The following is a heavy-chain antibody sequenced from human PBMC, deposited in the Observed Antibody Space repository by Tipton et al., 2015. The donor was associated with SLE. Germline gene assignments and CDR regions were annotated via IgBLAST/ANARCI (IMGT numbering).Heavy chain of an antibody. CDR3: ARRPNMYGWGPYCDY. CDR1: GGSFSGYY. J-gene: IGHJ4*02. Sequence: TLSLTCAVYGGSFSGYYWSWIRQPPGKGLEWIGEINHSGSTNYNPSLKSRVTISVDTSKNQFSLKLSSVTAADTAVHYFARRPNMYGWGPYCDYWGQGTLVTVSS. V-gene: IGHV4-34*01. CDR2: INHSGST. D-gene: IGHD3-16*01.